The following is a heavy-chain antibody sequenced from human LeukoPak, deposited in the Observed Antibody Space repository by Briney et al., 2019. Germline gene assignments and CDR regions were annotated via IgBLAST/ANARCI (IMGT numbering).Heavy chain of an antibody. V-gene: IGHV3-30*18. CDR3: AKGFETAY. Sequence: GRSLRLSCAASGSTFSSYGMHWVRQAPGKGLKWVAVISYDGSNKYYADSVKGRLTISRDNSKNTLYLQMNSLRAEDTAVYYCAKGFETAYWGQGTLVTVSS. CDR2: ISYDGSNK. D-gene: IGHD2-21*02. J-gene: IGHJ4*02. CDR1: GSTFSSYG.